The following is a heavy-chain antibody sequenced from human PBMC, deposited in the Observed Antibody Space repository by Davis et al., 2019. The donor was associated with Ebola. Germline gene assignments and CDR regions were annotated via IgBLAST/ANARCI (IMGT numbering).Heavy chain of an antibody. J-gene: IGHJ6*02. Sequence: MPSETLSLTCTVSGGSISSYYWSWIRQHPGKGLEWIGYIYYSGSTYYNPSLKSRVTISVDTSKNQFSLKLSSVTAADTAVYYCARGGTTYYYYGMDVWGQGTTVTVSS. CDR1: GGSISSYY. D-gene: IGHD3-16*01. CDR3: ARGGTTYYYYGMDV. CDR2: IYYSGST. V-gene: IGHV4-59*06.